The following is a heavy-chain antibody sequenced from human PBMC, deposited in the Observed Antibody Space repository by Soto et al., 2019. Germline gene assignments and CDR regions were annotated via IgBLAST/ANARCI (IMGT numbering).Heavy chain of an antibody. Sequence: SETLSLTCAVYGGSFSGYYWSWIRQPPGKGLEWIGEINHSGSTNYNPSLKSRVTISVDTSKNQFSLKLSSVTAADTAVYYCARGGIVVVVAANSFDYWGQGTLVTVSS. CDR3: ARGGIVVVVAANSFDY. CDR1: GGSFSGYY. V-gene: IGHV4-34*01. D-gene: IGHD2-15*01. J-gene: IGHJ4*02. CDR2: INHSGST.